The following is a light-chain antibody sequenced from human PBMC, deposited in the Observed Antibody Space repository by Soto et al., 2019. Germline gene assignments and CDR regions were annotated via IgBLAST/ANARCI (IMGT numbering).Light chain of an antibody. Sequence: QSVLTQPPSVSGAPGQRVTISCTGSSSNIGAGYDVHWYQQLPGTAPKLLIYGNSNRPSGVPDRFSGSKSGTSASLAITGLQAEDEADYYCQSYDSTLNGYVCGTGTKLTVL. CDR2: GNS. J-gene: IGLJ1*01. V-gene: IGLV1-40*01. CDR3: QSYDSTLNGYV. CDR1: SSNIGAGYD.